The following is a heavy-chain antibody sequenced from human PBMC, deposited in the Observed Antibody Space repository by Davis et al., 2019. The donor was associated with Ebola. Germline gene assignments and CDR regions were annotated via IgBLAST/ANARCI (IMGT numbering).Heavy chain of an antibody. D-gene: IGHD6-13*01. CDR2: IYYSGST. CDR3: ASGQQHDAFDI. Sequence: PSETLSLTCTVSGGSISSHYWSWIRQPPGKGLEWIGYIYYSGSTNYNPSLKSRVTISVDTSKNQFSLKLSSVTAADTAAYYCASGQQHDAFDIWGQGTMVTVSS. V-gene: IGHV4-59*11. J-gene: IGHJ3*02. CDR1: GGSISSHY.